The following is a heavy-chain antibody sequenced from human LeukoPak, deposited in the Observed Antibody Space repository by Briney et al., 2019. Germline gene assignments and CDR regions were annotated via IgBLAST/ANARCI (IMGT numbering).Heavy chain of an antibody. CDR2: INHSGST. CDR1: GGSFSGYY. Sequence: KPSETLSLTCAVYGGSFSGYYWSWIRQPPGKGLEWIGEINHSGSTNYNLSLKSRVTISVDTSKNQFSLKLSSVTAADTAVYYCARGGRVVAATLRWFDPWGQGTLVTVFS. J-gene: IGHJ5*02. V-gene: IGHV4-34*01. CDR3: ARGGRVVAATLRWFDP. D-gene: IGHD2-15*01.